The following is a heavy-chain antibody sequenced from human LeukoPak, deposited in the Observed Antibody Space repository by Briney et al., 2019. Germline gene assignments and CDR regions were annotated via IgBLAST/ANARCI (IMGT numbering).Heavy chain of an antibody. CDR2: IIPIFGTA. CDR3: ARVHTRRGYSYGPADY. D-gene: IGHD5-18*01. Sequence: SVKVSCKASGGTFSSYAISWVRQAPGQGLEWMGGIIPIFGTANYAQKFQGRVTITTDESTSTAYMDLRSLRSEDTAVYYCARVHTRRGYSYGPADYWGQGTLVTVSS. CDR1: GGTFSSYA. J-gene: IGHJ4*02. V-gene: IGHV1-69*05.